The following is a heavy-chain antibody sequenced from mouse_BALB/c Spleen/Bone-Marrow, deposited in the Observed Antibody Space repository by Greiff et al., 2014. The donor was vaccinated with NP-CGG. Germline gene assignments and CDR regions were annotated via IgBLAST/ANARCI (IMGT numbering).Heavy chain of an antibody. V-gene: IGHV2-5*01. J-gene: IGHJ4*01. D-gene: IGHD2-1*01. CDR1: GFSLTSYG. Sequence: QVHVKQSGPGLVQPSQSLSITCTVSGFSLTSYGVHWVRQSPGKGLEWLGVIWRGGSTDYNAAFMARLSITKDNSKSQVFFKMNSLQADDTTIYYGTKNLRCNYVRAMDYWGQGTSVTVSS. CDR3: TKNLRCNYVRAMDY. CDR2: IWRGGST.